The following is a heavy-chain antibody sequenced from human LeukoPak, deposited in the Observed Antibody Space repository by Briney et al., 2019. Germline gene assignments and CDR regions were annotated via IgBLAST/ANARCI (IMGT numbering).Heavy chain of an antibody. J-gene: IGHJ6*03. D-gene: IGHD2-15*01. V-gene: IGHV4-59*01. CDR1: GGSISSYY. CDR3: ARGIMRGGYYYYYYYMDV. CDR2: IYYSGST. Sequence: SETLSLTCTVSGGSISSYYWSWIRQPPGKGLEWIGYIYYSGSTNYNPSLKSRVTISVDTSKNQFSLKLSSVTAADTAVYYCARGIMRGGYYYYYYYMDVWDKGTTVTVSS.